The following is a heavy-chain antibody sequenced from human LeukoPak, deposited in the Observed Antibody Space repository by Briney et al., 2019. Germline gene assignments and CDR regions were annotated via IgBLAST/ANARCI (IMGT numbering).Heavy chain of an antibody. V-gene: IGHV3-33*01. CDR2: IWYDGSNK. J-gene: IGHJ4*02. CDR1: GFTFSSYG. CDR3: ARDQWELGALDY. Sequence: GGSLRLSCAASGFTFSSYGMHWVRQAPGKGLEWVAVIWYDGSNKYYADSAKGRFTISRDNSKNTLYLQMNSLRAEDTAVYYCARDQWELGALDYWGQGTLVTVSS. D-gene: IGHD1-26*01.